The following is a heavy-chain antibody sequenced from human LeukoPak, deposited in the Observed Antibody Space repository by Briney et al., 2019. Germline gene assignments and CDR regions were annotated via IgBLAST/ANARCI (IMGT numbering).Heavy chain of an antibody. V-gene: IGHV3-23*01. Sequence: GGSLRLSCAVSGLTFSTSAMSWVRQTPEKGLEWVAAISGSGGTTYYADSVKGRFTISRDNSNNTLYLQMIYLRAEDTALYYCAREYSGSGPWGQGTLVSVPS. J-gene: IGHJ4*02. CDR3: AREYSGSGP. CDR1: GLTFSTSA. CDR2: ISGSGGTT. D-gene: IGHD5-12*01.